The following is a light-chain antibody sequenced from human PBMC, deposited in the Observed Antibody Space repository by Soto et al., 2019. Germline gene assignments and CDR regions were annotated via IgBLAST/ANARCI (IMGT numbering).Light chain of an antibody. CDR1: QSISTW. Sequence: IQMTQSPSTLSSVLGDRVTISWGASQSISTWLAWYQQKPGKAPKLLIYKASNLESGVPSRFSGSGSGTEFTLTIRSLQPADFAVYYCQQYENWPTLTFGGGTKVDI. CDR2: KAS. CDR3: QQYENWPTLT. J-gene: IGKJ4*01. V-gene: IGKV1-5*03.